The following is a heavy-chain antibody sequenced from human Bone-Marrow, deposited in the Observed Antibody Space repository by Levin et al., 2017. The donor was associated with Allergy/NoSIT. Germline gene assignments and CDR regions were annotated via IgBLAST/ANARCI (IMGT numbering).Heavy chain of an antibody. J-gene: IGHJ4*02. V-gene: IGHV3-74*01. D-gene: IGHD5-18*01. Sequence: GGSLRLSCAASGFTFSNYWMHWVRQAPGKGLVWVSRINGDGSSTNYADSVKGRFTISRDNAKNTLYLQMNSLRAEDTAVYYCARAVDTGKRATGYWGQGTLVTVSS. CDR1: GFTFSNYW. CDR2: INGDGSST. CDR3: ARAVDTGKRATGY.